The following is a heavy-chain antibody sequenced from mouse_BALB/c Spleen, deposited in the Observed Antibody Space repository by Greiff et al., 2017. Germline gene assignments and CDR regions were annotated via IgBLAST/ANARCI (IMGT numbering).Heavy chain of an antibody. V-gene: IGHV3-2*02. J-gene: IGHJ4*01. CDR3: ARLGGSSMDY. D-gene: IGHD1-1*01. Sequence: EVKLQESGPGLVKPSQSLSLTCTVTGYSITSDYAWNWIRQFPGNKLEWMGYISYSGSTSYNPSLKSRISITRDTSKNQFFLQLNSVTTEDTATYYCARLGGSSMDYWGQGTSVTVSS. CDR2: ISYSGST. CDR1: GYSITSDYA.